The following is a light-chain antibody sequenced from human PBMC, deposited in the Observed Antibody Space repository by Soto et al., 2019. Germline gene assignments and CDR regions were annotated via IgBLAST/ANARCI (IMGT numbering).Light chain of an antibody. CDR3: SSYSGSNTLVV. J-gene: IGLJ2*01. V-gene: IGLV2-18*02. CDR1: SSDVGSYDR. Sequence: QSALTQPPSVSGSPGQTVTISCTGTSSDVGSYDRVSWYQQPPGTAPKLMIYEVSNRPSGVPERFSGSKSGNTASLTISGLQAEDEADYYCSSYSGSNTLVVFGGGTKLTVL. CDR2: EVS.